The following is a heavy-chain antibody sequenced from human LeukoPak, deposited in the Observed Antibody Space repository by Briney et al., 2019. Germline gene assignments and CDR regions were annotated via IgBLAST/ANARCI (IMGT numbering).Heavy chain of an antibody. CDR2: ISSSGSTI. Sequence: PGGSLRLSCAASGFTFSDYYMSWIRQAPGKGLEWVSYISSSGSTIYYADSVKGRFTISRDNAKNSLYLQMSSLRAEDTAVYYCARDREGYYDSSGYPLDYWGQGTLVTVSS. CDR1: GFTFSDYY. J-gene: IGHJ4*02. CDR3: ARDREGYYDSSGYPLDY. V-gene: IGHV3-11*04. D-gene: IGHD3-22*01.